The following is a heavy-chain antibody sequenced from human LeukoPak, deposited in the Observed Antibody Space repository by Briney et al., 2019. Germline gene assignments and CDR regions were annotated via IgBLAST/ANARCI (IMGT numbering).Heavy chain of an antibody. CDR2: IIPIFGTA. D-gene: IGHD6-13*01. CDR1: GGTFSSYA. V-gene: IGHV1-69*13. J-gene: IGHJ6*02. CDR3: ARVAGIAAAGTGNYYYYYGMDV. Sequence: SVKVSCKASGGTFSSYAIGWVRQAPGQGLEWMGGIIPIFGTANYAQKFQGRVTITADESTSTAYMELSSLRSEDTAVYYCARVAGIAAAGTGNYYYYYGMDVWGQGTTVTVSS.